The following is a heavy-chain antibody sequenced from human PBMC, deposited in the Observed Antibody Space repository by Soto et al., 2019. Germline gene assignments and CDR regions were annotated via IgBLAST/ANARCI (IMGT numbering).Heavy chain of an antibody. CDR2: ISAYNGNT. CDR3: ARAHSSGWYGY. Sequence: GAPVKVSCKAPGYTFTSYGISWPRQAPGQGLEWMGWISAYNGNTNYAQKLQGRVTMTTDTSTSTAYMELRSLRSDDTAVYYCARAHSSGWYGYWGQGTLVTVSS. V-gene: IGHV1-18*01. CDR1: GYTFTSYG. J-gene: IGHJ4*02. D-gene: IGHD6-19*01.